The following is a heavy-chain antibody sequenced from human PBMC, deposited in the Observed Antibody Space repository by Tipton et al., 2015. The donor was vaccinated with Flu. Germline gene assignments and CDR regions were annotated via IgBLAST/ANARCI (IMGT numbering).Heavy chain of an antibody. V-gene: IGHV4-4*07. CDR3: ARLSYYDVDLKNFYFDY. CDR2: IYASGST. CDR1: GDSMHNFY. D-gene: IGHD3-10*02. J-gene: IGHJ4*02. Sequence: TLSLTCTVSGDSMHNFYWSWIRQPAGKGLEWIGRIYASGSTTYNPSLKSRVTMSLDTSKKQFSLKLSSVTAADTAVYYCARLSYYDVDLKNFYFDYWGQGALVTVSS.